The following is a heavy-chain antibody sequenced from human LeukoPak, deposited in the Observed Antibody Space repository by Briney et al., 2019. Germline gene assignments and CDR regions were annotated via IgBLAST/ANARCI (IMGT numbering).Heavy chain of an antibody. CDR1: GISFSNYS. CDR3: ARDHSGYYDY. D-gene: IGHD3-22*01. J-gene: IGHJ4*02. CDR2: ISSSGSTI. Sequence: GGSLRLSCAASGISFSNYSMNWVRQAPGKGLEWVSYISSSGSTIYYADSVKGRFTISRDNAKNSLYLQMNSLRAEDTAVYYCARDHSGYYDYWGQGTLVTVSS. V-gene: IGHV3-48*04.